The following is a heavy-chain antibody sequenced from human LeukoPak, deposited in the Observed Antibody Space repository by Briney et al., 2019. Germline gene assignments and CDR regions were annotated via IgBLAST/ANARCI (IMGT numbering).Heavy chain of an antibody. V-gene: IGHV3-23*01. CDR2: ISPSGDNT. D-gene: IGHD1-1*01. CDR3: IKSQRGRFYYYYFFMDV. CDR1: GFTFSNYA. Sequence: GGSLRLSCAASGFTFSNYAMSWVRQAPGKGLEWVSSISPSGDNTYYADSVRGRFTITRDNARDTLYLQMSTLRAEDTALYYCIKSQRGRFYYYYFFMDVWGKGTTVAVSS. J-gene: IGHJ6*03.